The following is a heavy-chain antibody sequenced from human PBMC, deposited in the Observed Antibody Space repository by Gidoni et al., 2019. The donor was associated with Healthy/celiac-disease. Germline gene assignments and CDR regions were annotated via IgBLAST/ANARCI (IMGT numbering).Heavy chain of an antibody. D-gene: IGHD5-12*01. V-gene: IGHV3-21*01. CDR3: ARDIEMATIQFDY. CDR1: GFTFSSYS. Sequence: EVQLVESGGGLVKPGGSLRLSCAASGFTFSSYSMNWVRQAPGKGLEWVSSISSSSSYIYYADSVKGRFTISRDNAKNSLYLQMNSLRAEDTAVYYCARDIEMATIQFDYWGQGTLVTVSS. J-gene: IGHJ4*02. CDR2: ISSSSSYI.